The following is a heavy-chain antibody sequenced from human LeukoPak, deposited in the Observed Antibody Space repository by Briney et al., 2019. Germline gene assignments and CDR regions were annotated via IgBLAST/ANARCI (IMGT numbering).Heavy chain of an antibody. J-gene: IGHJ5*02. CDR2: VIPIFGTA. CDR1: GGTFSSYA. Sequence: RRASVKVSCKASGGTFSSYANSWVRQAPGQGLEWMGGVIPIFGTANYAQKFQGRVTITTDESTSTDYMELSSLRSEDTAVYYCERGVGYCSSTSCFSSPRWFDPWGQGTLVTVSS. D-gene: IGHD2-2*01. CDR3: ERGVGYCSSTSCFSSPRWFDP. V-gene: IGHV1-69*05.